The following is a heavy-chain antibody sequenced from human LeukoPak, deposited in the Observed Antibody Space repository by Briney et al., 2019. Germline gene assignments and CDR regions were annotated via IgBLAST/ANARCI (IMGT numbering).Heavy chain of an antibody. CDR2: IYYTGTT. D-gene: IGHD3-22*01. V-gene: IGHV4-31*03. Sequence: SQTLSLTCSVSGVSISSGGFYWSWIRQLPGKGLEWIGYIYYTGTTYYNPSLRTRVIISVDTSKNQFSLKVNSVTASDTAVYYCSPSDHSSGYLTPLDPWGQGTLVTVPS. J-gene: IGHJ5*02. CDR1: GVSISSGGFY. CDR3: SPSDHSSGYLTPLDP.